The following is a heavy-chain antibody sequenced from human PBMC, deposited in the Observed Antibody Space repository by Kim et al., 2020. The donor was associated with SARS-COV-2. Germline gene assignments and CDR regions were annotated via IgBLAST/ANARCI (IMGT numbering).Heavy chain of an antibody. J-gene: IGHJ5*02. CDR1: GGSFSGYY. V-gene: IGHV4-34*01. Sequence: SETLSLTCAVYGGSFSGYYWSWIRQPPGKGLEWIGEIIHSGSTNYNPSLTSRLTMSVDTSKNQFSLKLSSVTAADTAVYYCARGHRASVAPSWTLMGWFDPWGEGTLFTVSS. D-gene: IGHD2-8*01. CDR3: ARGHRASVAPSWTLMGWFDP. CDR2: IIHSGST.